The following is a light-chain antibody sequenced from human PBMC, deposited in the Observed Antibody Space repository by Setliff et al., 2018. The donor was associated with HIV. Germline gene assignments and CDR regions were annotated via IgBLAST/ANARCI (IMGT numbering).Light chain of an antibody. V-gene: IGLV2-14*01. Sequence: ALTQPASVSGSPGQSITISCTGANSDVGGFNYVSWYQQHPGKAPKPLIYDVIKRPSGVSNRFSGSKSGNTASLTLSGLQAEDEADYYCTSFTSSNTYVFGTGTKVTV. CDR1: NSDVGGFNY. CDR2: DVI. CDR3: TSFTSSNTYV. J-gene: IGLJ1*01.